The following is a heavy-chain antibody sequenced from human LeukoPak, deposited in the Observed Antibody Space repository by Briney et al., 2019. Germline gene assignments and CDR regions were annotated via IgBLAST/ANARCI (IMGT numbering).Heavy chain of an antibody. D-gene: IGHD5-24*01. CDR2: INTGGSST. CDR1: GFPFSSYW. J-gene: IGHJ4*02. V-gene: IGHV3-74*01. CDR3: SRDLRGRDDY. Sequence: PGGSLRLSCVASGFPFSSYWMTWVRQAPGKGLEWVSRINTGGSSTDYADSVKARFTISRDNAKNTLYLQMNSLRAEDTAVYYCSRDLRGRDDYWGQGILVIVSS.